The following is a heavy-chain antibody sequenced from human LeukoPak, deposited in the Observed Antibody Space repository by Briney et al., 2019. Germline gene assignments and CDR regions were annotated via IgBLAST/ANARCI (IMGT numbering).Heavy chain of an antibody. CDR2: ISYDGSNK. CDR1: GFTFSSYA. V-gene: IGHV3-30-3*01. D-gene: IGHD2-2*02. Sequence: GGSLRLSCAASGFTFSSYAMHWVRQAPGKGLEWVAVISYDGSNKYYADSVKGRFTISRDNSKNTLNLQMNSLRAEDTAVYYCARDHCSSTSCYTGILDYWGQGTLVTVSS. CDR3: ARDHCSSTSCYTGILDY. J-gene: IGHJ4*02.